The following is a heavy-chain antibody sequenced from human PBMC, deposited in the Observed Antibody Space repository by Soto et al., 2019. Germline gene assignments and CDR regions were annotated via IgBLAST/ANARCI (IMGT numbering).Heavy chain of an antibody. V-gene: IGHV3-23*01. CDR2: ISGTGAST. Sequence: EVQLLESGGGLVQPGGSLRLSCAASEFTFTSYAMNWVRQSPXXXLEWVSAISGTGASTYYADSVKGRFTISRDNSKNTLYLQMNSLRAXDTAXYXXXXDXVXXXXSQLDCWGQGTLVTVSS. D-gene: IGHD2-2*01. CDR1: EFTFTSYA. CDR3: XXDXVXXXXSQLDC. J-gene: IGHJ4*02.